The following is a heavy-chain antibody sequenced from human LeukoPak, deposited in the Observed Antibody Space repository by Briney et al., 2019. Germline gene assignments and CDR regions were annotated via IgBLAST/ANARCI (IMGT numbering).Heavy chain of an antibody. CDR1: GFTFSSYG. J-gene: IGHJ4*02. V-gene: IGHV3-30*18. CDR2: ISYDGSSK. Sequence: PGGSLRLSCAASGFTFSSYGMHWVRQAPGKGLEWVAVISYDGSSKYYADSVKGRFTISRDNSKNTLYLQMNSLRAEDTAVYYCAKDGLRLGELSYWGQGTLVTVSS. D-gene: IGHD3-16*02. CDR3: AKDGLRLGELSY.